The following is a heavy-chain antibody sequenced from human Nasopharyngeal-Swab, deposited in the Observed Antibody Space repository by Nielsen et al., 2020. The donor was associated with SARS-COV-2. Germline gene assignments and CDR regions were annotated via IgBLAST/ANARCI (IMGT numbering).Heavy chain of an antibody. Sequence: WIRQPPGKGLKWVAHIKQSGSGQYYVDSVKGRFTISRDNAKNSLSLQMNSLRAEDTAVYYCARYCSTTSCPRGFDYWGQGTLVTVSS. J-gene: IGHJ4*02. CDR3: ARYCSTTSCPRGFDY. V-gene: IGHV3-7*01. D-gene: IGHD2-2*01. CDR2: IKQSGSGQ.